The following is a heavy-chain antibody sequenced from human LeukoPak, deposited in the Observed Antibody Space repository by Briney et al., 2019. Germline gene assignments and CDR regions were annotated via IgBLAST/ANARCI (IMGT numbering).Heavy chain of an antibody. D-gene: IGHD6-19*01. V-gene: IGHV3-53*04. CDR1: GFTVSSSY. CDR2: VYSGGSI. Sequence: PGGSLRLSCAASGFTVSSSYMSWVRQALGKGLEWVSIVYSGGSIYYADSVKGRFTTSRHNSNNTLDLQMNSLRTEDTAMYYCARSYNSAWLDYWGQGTLVTVSS. CDR3: ARSYNSAWLDY. J-gene: IGHJ4*02.